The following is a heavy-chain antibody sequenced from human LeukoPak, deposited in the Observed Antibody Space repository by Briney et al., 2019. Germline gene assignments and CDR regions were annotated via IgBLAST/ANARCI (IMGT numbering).Heavy chain of an antibody. CDR1: GYTFTSYY. V-gene: IGHV1-46*01. J-gene: IGHJ4*02. D-gene: IGHD2-15*01. CDR3: ARAGAFFCSGGSCYDY. CDR2: INPSGGST. Sequence: ASVKVSCKASGYTFTSYYMHWVRQAPGQGLEWMGIINPSGGSTSYAQKFQGRVTMTRDTSTSTVYMELSSLRSEDTAVYYCARAGAFFCSGGSCYDYGGRGTLVTVSS.